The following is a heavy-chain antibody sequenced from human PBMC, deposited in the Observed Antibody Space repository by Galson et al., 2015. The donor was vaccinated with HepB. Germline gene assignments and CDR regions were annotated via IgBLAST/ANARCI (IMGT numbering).Heavy chain of an antibody. J-gene: IGHJ3*02. D-gene: IGHD5-18*01. CDR2: IIPIFGTA. CDR1: GGTFSSYA. CDR3: ARVNIQHRNRGAFDI. V-gene: IGHV1-69*06. Sequence: SVKVSCKASGGTFSSYAISWVRQAPGQGLEWMGGIIPIFGTANYAQKFQGRVTITADKSTSTAYMELSSLRSEDTAVYYCARVNIQHRNRGAFDIWGQGTMVTVSS.